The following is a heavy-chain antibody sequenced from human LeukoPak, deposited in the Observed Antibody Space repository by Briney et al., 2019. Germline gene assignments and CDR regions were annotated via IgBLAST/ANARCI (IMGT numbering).Heavy chain of an antibody. CDR1: GFTFSSYG. J-gene: IGHJ5*02. Sequence: PGGFLRLSCAASGFTFSSYGMHWVRQAPGKGLEWVAVIWYDGSNKYCADSVKGRFTISRDNSKNTLYLQVNSLRAEDTAVYYCARARNDYDSSGFSALDLWGQGTLVTVSS. D-gene: IGHD3-22*01. V-gene: IGHV3-33*01. CDR2: IWYDGSNK. CDR3: ARARNDYDSSGFSALDL.